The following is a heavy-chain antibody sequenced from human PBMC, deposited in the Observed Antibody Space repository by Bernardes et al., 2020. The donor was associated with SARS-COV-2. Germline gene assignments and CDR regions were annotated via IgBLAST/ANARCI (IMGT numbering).Heavy chain of an antibody. CDR2: IYYSGST. V-gene: IGHV4-59*08. Sequence: SETLSLTCTVSGGSISSYYWSWIRQPPGKGLEWIGYIYYSGSTNYNPSLKSRVTISVDTSKNQFSLKLSSVTAADTAVYYCARPVTFGGVIEGWFDPWGQGTLVTVSS. J-gene: IGHJ5*02. D-gene: IGHD3-16*02. CDR3: ARPVTFGGVIEGWFDP. CDR1: GGSISSYY.